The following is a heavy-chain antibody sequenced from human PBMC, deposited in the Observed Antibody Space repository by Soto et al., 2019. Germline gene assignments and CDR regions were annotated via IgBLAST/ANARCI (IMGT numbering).Heavy chain of an antibody. J-gene: IGHJ4*02. D-gene: IGHD6-6*01. V-gene: IGHV1-2*04. CDR3: ARGGRSSSAPFDY. CDR1: GYTFIDYY. Sequence: ASVKVSCKASGYTFIDYYMHWVRQAPGQGLEWLGWINPDTGGANYAQKFQGWVTMTRDTSISTAYMELNRLRSDDTAVYYCARGGRSSSAPFDYWGQGTLVTVS. CDR2: INPDTGGA.